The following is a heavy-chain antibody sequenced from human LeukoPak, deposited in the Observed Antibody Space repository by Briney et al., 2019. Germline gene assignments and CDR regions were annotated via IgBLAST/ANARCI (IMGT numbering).Heavy chain of an antibody. CDR2: ISGSGGST. V-gene: IGHV3-23*01. CDR1: GFTFSSYS. J-gene: IGHJ6*03. D-gene: IGHD3-16*02. Sequence: GGPLRLSCAASGFTFSSYSMSWVRQAPGKGLEWVSAISGSGGSTYYADSVKGRFTISRDNSKNTLYLQMNSLRAEDTAVYYCAKPLSRYYYYMDVWGKGTTVTISS. CDR3: AKPLSRYYYYMDV.